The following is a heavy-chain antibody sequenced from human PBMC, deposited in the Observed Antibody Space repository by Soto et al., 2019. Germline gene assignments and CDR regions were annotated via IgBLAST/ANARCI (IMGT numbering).Heavy chain of an antibody. CDR1: GFTVNSNY. D-gene: IGHD3-16*01. J-gene: IGHJ6*02. V-gene: IGHV3-53*01. Sequence: QPGGSLRLSCAASGFTVNSNYMSWVRQAPGKGLEWVSIMYSGGSTYYADFVKGRFTISRDNSKNTVYLEMNSLRAEDTAVYYCARDSVAGGYYYYYGLDVWGQGTTVTVSS. CDR2: MYSGGST. CDR3: ARDSVAGGYYYYYGLDV.